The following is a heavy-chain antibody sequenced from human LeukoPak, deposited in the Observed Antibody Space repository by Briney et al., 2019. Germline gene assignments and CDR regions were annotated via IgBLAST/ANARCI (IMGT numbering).Heavy chain of an antibody. CDR2: IYYSGST. D-gene: IGHD2-15*01. CDR1: GGSISSSSYY. J-gene: IGHJ4*02. CDR3: ARVGYCSGGSCYSGRLDY. Sequence: SSETLSLTCTVSGGSISSSSYYWGWIRQPPGKGLEWIGSIYYSGSTYYNPSLKSRVTISVDTSKNQFSLKLSSVTAADTAVYYCARVGYCSGGSCYSGRLDYWGQGTLVTVSS. V-gene: IGHV4-39*01.